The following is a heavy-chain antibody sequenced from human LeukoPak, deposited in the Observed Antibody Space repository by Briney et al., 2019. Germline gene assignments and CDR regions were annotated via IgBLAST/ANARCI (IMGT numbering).Heavy chain of an antibody. CDR3: ARGGYCSSTSCYRGWFDP. J-gene: IGHJ5*02. V-gene: IGHV3-33*01. Sequence: GRSLRLSCAASGFTFSSYGMHWVRQAPGKGLEWVAVIWYDGSNKYCADSVKGRFTISRDNSKNTLYLQMNSLRAEDTAVYYCARGGYCSSTSCYRGWFDPWGQGTLVTVSS. CDR1: GFTFSSYG. CDR2: IWYDGSNK. D-gene: IGHD2-2*02.